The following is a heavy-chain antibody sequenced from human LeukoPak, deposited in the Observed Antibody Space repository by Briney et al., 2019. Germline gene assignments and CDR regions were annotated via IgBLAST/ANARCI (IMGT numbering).Heavy chain of an antibody. J-gene: IGHJ6*03. CDR1: GFTFSSYA. CDR2: ISGSGGST. Sequence: PGGSLRLSCAASGFTFSSYAMSWVRQAPGKGLEWVSAISGSGGSTYYADSVKGRFTISRDNSKNTLYLQMNSLRAEDTAVYYCASTSADDCSSTSCYTAGSFYYYYTDVWGKGTTVTVSS. V-gene: IGHV3-23*01. D-gene: IGHD2-2*02. CDR3: ASTSADDCSSTSCYTAGSFYYYYTDV.